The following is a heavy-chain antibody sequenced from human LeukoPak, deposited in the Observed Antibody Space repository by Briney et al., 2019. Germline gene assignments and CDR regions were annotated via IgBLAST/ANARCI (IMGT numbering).Heavy chain of an antibody. Sequence: SGPTLVNPTQTLTLTCTFSGFSLSTSGMCVSWIRQPPGKALEWLARIDWDDDKYYSTSLKTRLTISKDTSKNQVVLTMTDMDPLDTATYYCARIRRTTVVTAGALDIWGQGTMVTVSS. D-gene: IGHD4-23*01. CDR1: GFSLSTSGMC. CDR3: ARIRRTTVVTAGALDI. CDR2: IDWDDDK. J-gene: IGHJ3*02. V-gene: IGHV2-70*11.